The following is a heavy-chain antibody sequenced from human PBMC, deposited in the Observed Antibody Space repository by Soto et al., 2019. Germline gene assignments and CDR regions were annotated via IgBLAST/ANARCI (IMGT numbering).Heavy chain of an antibody. CDR2: IYYSGST. J-gene: IGHJ4*02. D-gene: IGHD5-12*01. CDR3: DRSHVDIVATTN. CDR1: GGSISGGYYY. Sequence: PSETLSLTCTVSGGSISGGYYYWSWIRQPPGKGLEGVGYIYYSGSTYYTPSLKSRVTISVDTSQNQCSLTLSSVTAADTAVYYCDRSHVDIVATTNWGQGTLVTVSS. V-gene: IGHV4-30-4*01.